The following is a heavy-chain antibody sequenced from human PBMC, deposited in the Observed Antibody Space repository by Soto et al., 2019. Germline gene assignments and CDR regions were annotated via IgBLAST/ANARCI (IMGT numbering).Heavy chain of an antibody. J-gene: IGHJ4*02. D-gene: IGHD2-15*01. CDR2: IDYNGVT. Sequence: SETLSLTCTVSGGSIYRSGYYWGWIRQPPGRGLEWIGNIDYNGVTYSNPSLKSRVTISRDTSKNQFSLKLTSVTAADTALYYCGKVLVGATGHTDSDSWGPGTLVTVAS. CDR1: GGSIYRSGYY. CDR3: GKVLVGATGHTDSDS. V-gene: IGHV4-39*01.